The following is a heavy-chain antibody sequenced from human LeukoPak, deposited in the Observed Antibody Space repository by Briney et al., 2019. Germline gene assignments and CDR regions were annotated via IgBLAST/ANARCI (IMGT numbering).Heavy chain of an antibody. CDR3: ARGQSGGWFGAY. CDR2: IYGSYNT. D-gene: IGHD6-19*01. Sequence: QAGGSLRLSCAASGFSVSTNYMSCVRQSPGKGLEWVSLIYGSYNTYYAHSVKGRFTISRDNSKNTLYLQMNSLRVEDTAVYYCARGQSGGWFGAYWGQGTLVTVSS. J-gene: IGHJ4*02. V-gene: IGHV3-53*01. CDR1: GFSVSTNY.